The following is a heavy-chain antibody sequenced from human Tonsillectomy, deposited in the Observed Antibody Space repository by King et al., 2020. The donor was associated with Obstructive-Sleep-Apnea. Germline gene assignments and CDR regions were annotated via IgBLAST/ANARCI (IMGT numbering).Heavy chain of an antibody. Sequence: VPLQESGPGLVKPSQTLSLTCTVSGGSVNSGGFFWSWIRQLPGKGLEWIGSISYTGSTSYNPSLKSRVTISLDTSRNQFSLKLSSVTAADTAVYYCARDPGYSYGRGFDYWGQGTLVTVSS. CDR1: GGSVNSGGFF. CDR2: ISYTGST. V-gene: IGHV4-31*03. CDR3: ARDPGYSYGRGFDY. J-gene: IGHJ4*02. D-gene: IGHD5-18*01.